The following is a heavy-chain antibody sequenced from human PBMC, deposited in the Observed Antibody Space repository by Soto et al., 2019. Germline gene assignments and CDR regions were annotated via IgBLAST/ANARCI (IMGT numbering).Heavy chain of an antibody. Sequence: GASVKGSWKAAGYTFTRYYIHWVRQAPGQRLEWMGMINPSGGSTDYAQNFQGIVTMTRDPSTSTVYMELSSLRSDDTAVYYCAKDRGRATAGEYYYYGMDVWGQGNTVTVSS. CDR1: GYTFTRYY. V-gene: IGHV1-46*01. D-gene: IGHD6-13*01. J-gene: IGHJ6*02. CDR2: INPSGGST. CDR3: AKDRGRATAGEYYYYGMDV.